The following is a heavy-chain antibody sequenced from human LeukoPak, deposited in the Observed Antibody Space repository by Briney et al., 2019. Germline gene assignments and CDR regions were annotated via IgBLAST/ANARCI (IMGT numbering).Heavy chain of an antibody. CDR1: GFNFNDYA. J-gene: IGHJ4*02. CDR3: AKVVTAIPEDY. Sequence: GGSLRLSCAASGFNFNDYAMHWVRQVPGKGLEWVSSINWKSDKILYADSVRGRFTISRDNAKSSLYLQMNSLRAEDTAVYYCAKVVTAIPEDYWGQGTLVTVSS. CDR2: INWKSDKI. V-gene: IGHV3-9*01. D-gene: IGHD2-21*02.